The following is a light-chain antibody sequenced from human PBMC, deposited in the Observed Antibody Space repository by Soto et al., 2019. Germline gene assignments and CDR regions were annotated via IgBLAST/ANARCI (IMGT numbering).Light chain of an antibody. CDR2: DNN. V-gene: IGLV1-51*01. Sequence: QSVLMQPPSVSAAPGQKVTISCSGSSSNIGNNYVSWYQQPPGTAPKLLIYDNNKRPSGIPHRFPGSKSGTSATLGITGLQTGDEADYYCGTWDSSLSAGIFGTGTKLTVL. CDR1: SSNIGNNY. J-gene: IGLJ1*01. CDR3: GTWDSSLSAGI.